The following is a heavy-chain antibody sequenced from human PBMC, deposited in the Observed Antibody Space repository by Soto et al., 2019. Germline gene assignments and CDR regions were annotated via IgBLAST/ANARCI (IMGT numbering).Heavy chain of an antibody. CDR3: ARGGVPVFGAMNWFDP. CDR1: GGTFSSYA. D-gene: IGHD2-2*01. V-gene: IGHV1-69*01. CDR2: IIPISGTA. J-gene: IGHJ5*02. Sequence: QVLLVQPGAEVKRPGSSVKVSCKASGGTFSSYAISWVRQAPGQGLEWMGGIIPISGTANYAQKFQGRVTITADESTSTAYMELSSLTSDDTAVYYCARGGVPVFGAMNWFDPWGQGTLVTVSS.